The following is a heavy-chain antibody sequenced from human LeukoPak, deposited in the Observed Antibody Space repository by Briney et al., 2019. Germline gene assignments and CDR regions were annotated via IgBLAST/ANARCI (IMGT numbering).Heavy chain of an antibody. D-gene: IGHD5-24*01. CDR2: INPSGGST. CDR1: GYIIATYY. V-gene: IGHV1-46*01. Sequence: VASVKVSCKASGYIIATYYIDWVRQAPGQGLEWMGRINPSGGSTNYARQFQDRVIMTSDTSTTTVYMELSSLRSEDTAVYFCARVSRDGYYLFDYWGQGTLVTVSS. J-gene: IGHJ4*02. CDR3: ARVSRDGYYLFDY.